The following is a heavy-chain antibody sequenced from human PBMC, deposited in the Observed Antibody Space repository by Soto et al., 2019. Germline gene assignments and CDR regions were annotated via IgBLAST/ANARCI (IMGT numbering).Heavy chain of an antibody. V-gene: IGHV3-23*01. CDR2: LSGSGSGS. J-gene: IGHJ4*01. Sequence: DVQLLESGGALVQLGGSLRLSCAASGFTFSRYAMNWVRQAPGKGLEWVSTLSGSGSGSYYPDSLRGRFTISRDNSKNTLYLQIINLRAEDTAVYNCAKAPISLEGSGYYFASFDFWGHGTLVTVSS. D-gene: IGHD3-22*01. CDR3: AKAPISLEGSGYYFASFDF. CDR1: GFTFSRYA.